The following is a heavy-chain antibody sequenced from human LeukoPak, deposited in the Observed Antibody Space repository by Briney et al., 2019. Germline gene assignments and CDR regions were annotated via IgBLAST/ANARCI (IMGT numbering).Heavy chain of an antibody. J-gene: IGHJ4*02. D-gene: IGHD3-22*01. CDR3: ARHYYDSSGYRRDYFFDS. CDR2: IIYSGNT. Sequence: SETLSLTCSVSGVSITSSTDYWGWIRQPPGKGLEWIGSIIYSGNTYYNPSLRSRLTMSIDTSKHQFSLKLSSVTAADTAAYYSARHYYDSSGYRRDYFFDSWGQGTLVTVSS. CDR1: GVSITSSTDY. V-gene: IGHV4-39*01.